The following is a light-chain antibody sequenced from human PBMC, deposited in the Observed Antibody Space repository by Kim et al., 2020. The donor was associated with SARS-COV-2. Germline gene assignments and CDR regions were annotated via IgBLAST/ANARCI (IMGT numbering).Light chain of an antibody. CDR3: AAWDDSLSGSHV. CDR2: STN. CDR1: RSTIGRNY. V-gene: IGLV1-47*02. J-gene: IGLJ1*01. Sequence: QTVTIACSGSRSTIGRNYVSWYQQLPGTAPKLLIYSTNQRPSGVPDRFSASKSGTAASLAITGLRSEDEADYYCAAWDDSLSGSHVFGTGTKVTVL.